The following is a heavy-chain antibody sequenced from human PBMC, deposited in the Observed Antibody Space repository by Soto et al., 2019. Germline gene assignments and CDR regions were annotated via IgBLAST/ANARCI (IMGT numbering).Heavy chain of an antibody. CDR1: GFTYESYA. J-gene: IGHJ4*02. CDR2: INSGGTVA. Sequence: EVQLLESGGGLAQPGGSLRLSCAASGFTYESYAMSWVRQAPGKGLEWVSGINSGGTVAHYADSVKGRFAISRDNSKNTLSLEMNSLRADDTGLYYCAISTGGFGGLFVVPSDYWGQGTLVTVSS. D-gene: IGHD3-16*02. V-gene: IGHV3-23*01. CDR3: AISTGGFGGLFVVPSDY.